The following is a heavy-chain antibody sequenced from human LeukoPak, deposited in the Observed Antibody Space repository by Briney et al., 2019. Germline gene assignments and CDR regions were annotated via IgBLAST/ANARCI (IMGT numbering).Heavy chain of an antibody. CDR1: GYTFTGYY. CDR2: INPNSGGT. Sequence: GASVKVSCKASGYTFTGYYMHWVRQAPGQGLEWMGWINPNSGGTNYAQKFQGRVTMTRDTSISTAYMELSRLRSDDTAVYYCARDSEQLDLQALPAEAHETPHFDYWGQGTLVTVSS. V-gene: IGHV1-2*02. CDR3: ARDSEQLDLQALPAEAHETPHFDY. J-gene: IGHJ4*02. D-gene: IGHD6-6*01.